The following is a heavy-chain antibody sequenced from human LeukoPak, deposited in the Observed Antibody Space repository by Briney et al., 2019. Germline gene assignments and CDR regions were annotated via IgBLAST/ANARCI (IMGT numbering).Heavy chain of an antibody. CDR1: GGSISNYY. D-gene: IGHD4-23*01. CDR2: IHYTGST. J-gene: IGHJ4*02. V-gene: IGHV4-59*08. Sequence: SETLSLTCTVFGGSISNYYWSWIRQPPGKGLEYIGNIHYTGSTNYNPSLKSRVTISVDTSKTQFSLKLSSVTAAETAVYYCARSGDYGGYYFDYWGQGTLVTVSS. CDR3: ARSGDYGGYYFDY.